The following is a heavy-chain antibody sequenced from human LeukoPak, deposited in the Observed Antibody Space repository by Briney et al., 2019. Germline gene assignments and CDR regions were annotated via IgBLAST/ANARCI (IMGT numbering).Heavy chain of an antibody. Sequence: SETLSLTCTVSGVSISSYYWSWLRQPPGKGLEWIGRIYTSGSTNYNPSLKSRVTISVDTSKNQFSLKLSSVTAADTAVYYCARAILASMDVWGKGTTVTISS. CDR3: ARAILASMDV. CDR2: IYTSGST. CDR1: GVSISSYY. D-gene: IGHD2-21*01. J-gene: IGHJ6*03. V-gene: IGHV4-4*07.